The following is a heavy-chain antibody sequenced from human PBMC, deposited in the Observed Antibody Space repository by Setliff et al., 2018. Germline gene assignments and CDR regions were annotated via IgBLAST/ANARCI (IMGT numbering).Heavy chain of an antibody. D-gene: IGHD3-22*01. V-gene: IGHV3-66*01. J-gene: IGHJ4*02. CDR3: ARVRDYYDSSVYWAYYFDR. Sequence: LRLSCAASGFTFSSYWMSWVRQAPGKGLEWVSVIYSGGSTYYADSVKGRFTISRDNSKNSLFLQMNSLRAADTAVYYCARVRDYYDSSVYWAYYFDRWGQGALVTVSS. CDR1: GFTFSSYW. CDR2: IYSGGST.